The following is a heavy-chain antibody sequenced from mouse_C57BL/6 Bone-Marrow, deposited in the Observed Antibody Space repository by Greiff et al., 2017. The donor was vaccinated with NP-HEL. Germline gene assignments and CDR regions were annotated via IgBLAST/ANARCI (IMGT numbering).Heavy chain of an antibody. CDR3: ARRNDGYSFDY. J-gene: IGHJ2*01. CDR1: GYAFTNYL. V-gene: IGHV1-54*01. CDR2: INPGSGGT. D-gene: IGHD2-3*01. Sequence: VKLMESGAELVRPGTSVKVSCKASGYAFTNYLIEWVKQRPGQGLEWIGVINPGSGGTNYNEKFKGKATLTADKSSSTAYMQLSSLTSEDSAVYFCARRNDGYSFDYWGQGTTLTVSS.